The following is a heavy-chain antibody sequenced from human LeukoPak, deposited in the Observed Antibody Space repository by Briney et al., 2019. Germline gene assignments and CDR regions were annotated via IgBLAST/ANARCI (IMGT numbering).Heavy chain of an antibody. CDR1: GFTFSSYA. J-gene: IGHJ4*02. CDR3: AKTAMIKVIINTYPKGLNY. V-gene: IGHV3-23*01. CDR2: IYGRGETT. Sequence: GGSLRLSCAASGFTFSSYAMNWVRQAPGKGLEWVAAIYGRGETTYYADLVKGRFTISRDNSKNTLYLQMNSLRAEDTAVYYCAKTAMIKVIINTYPKGLNYWGQGTLVTVSS. D-gene: IGHD3-10*01.